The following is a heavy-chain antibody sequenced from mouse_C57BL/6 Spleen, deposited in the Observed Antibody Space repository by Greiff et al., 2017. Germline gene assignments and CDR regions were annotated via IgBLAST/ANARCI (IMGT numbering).Heavy chain of an antibody. D-gene: IGHD4-1*01. CDR1: GFTFSSYA. J-gene: IGHJ2*01. CDR3: ARGGLGRGYFDY. CDR2: ISDGGSYT. Sequence: EVQLVVSGGGLVKPGGSLKLSCAASGFTFSSYAMSWVRQTPEKRLEWVATISDGGSYTYYPDNVKGRFTISRDNAKNNLYLQMSHLKSEDTAMYYCARGGLGRGYFDYWGQGTTLTVSS. V-gene: IGHV5-4*01.